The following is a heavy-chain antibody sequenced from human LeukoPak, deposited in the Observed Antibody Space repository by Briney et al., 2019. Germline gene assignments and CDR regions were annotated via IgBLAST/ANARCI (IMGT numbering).Heavy chain of an antibody. J-gene: IGHJ3*02. CDR1: GFMFSSYW. Sequence: PGGSLRLSCAASGFMFSSYWMSWLRQAPGKGLEWVANIKQDGSEKYYVDSVKGRFTISRDNAKNSLYLQMNSLRAEDTAVYYCARDLAGPPQEAFDIWGQGTMVTVSS. CDR3: ARDLAGPPQEAFDI. CDR2: IKQDGSEK. V-gene: IGHV3-7*01.